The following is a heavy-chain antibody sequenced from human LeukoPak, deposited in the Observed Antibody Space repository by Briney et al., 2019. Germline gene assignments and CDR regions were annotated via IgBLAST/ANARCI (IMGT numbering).Heavy chain of an antibody. Sequence: ASVKVSCKVSGYTLTELSMHWVRQAPGKGLEWMGGFDPEDGETIYAQKFQGGVTMTEDTSTDTAYMELSSLRSEDTAVYYCATTRIAAAGTPAKYYYYMDVWGKGTTVTVSS. D-gene: IGHD6-13*01. V-gene: IGHV1-24*01. CDR1: GYTLTELS. CDR3: ATTRIAAAGTPAKYYYYMDV. CDR2: FDPEDGET. J-gene: IGHJ6*03.